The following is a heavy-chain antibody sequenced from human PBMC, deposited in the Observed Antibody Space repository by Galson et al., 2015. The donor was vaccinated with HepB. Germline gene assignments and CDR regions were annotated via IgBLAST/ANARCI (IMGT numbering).Heavy chain of an antibody. CDR2: IYYSGST. CDR1: GGSISSGGYY. J-gene: IGHJ3*02. D-gene: IGHD6-13*01. Sequence: LSLTCTVSGGSISSGGYYWSWIRQHPGKGLEWIGYIYYSGSTYYNPSLKSRVTISVDTSKNQFSLKLSSVAAEDTAVYYCAKDLLEAAAGVIDAFDIWGQGTMVTVSS. CDR3: AKDLLEAAAGVIDAFDI. V-gene: IGHV4-31*03.